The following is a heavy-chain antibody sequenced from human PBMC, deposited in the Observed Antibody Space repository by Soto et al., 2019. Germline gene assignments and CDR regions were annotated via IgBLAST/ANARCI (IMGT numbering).Heavy chain of an antibody. V-gene: IGHV4-31*03. CDR3: ARLGRNSYYGDPKYYYYYMDV. J-gene: IGHJ6*03. CDR1: GGSISSGGYY. D-gene: IGHD4-17*01. CDR2: IYYSGST. Sequence: SETLSLTCTVSGGSISSGGYYWSWIRQHPGKGLEWIGYIYYSGSTYYNPSLKSRVTISVDTSKNQFSLKLSSVTAADTAVYYCARLGRNSYYGDPKYYYYYMDVWGEGTTVTVSS.